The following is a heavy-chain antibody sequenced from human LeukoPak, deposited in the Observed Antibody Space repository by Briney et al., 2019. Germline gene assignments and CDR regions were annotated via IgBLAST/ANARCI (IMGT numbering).Heavy chain of an antibody. D-gene: IGHD6-13*01. CDR3: ARGRPFWAAAGLDY. V-gene: IGHV4-34*01. CDR1: GGSFSGYY. CDR2: INHSGST. Sequence: SETLSLTCAVSGGSFSGYYWSWIRQPPGKGLEWIGEINHSGSTNYNPSLKSRVTISVDTSKNQFSLKLSSVTAADTAVYYCARGRPFWAAAGLDYWGQGTLVTVSS. J-gene: IGHJ4*02.